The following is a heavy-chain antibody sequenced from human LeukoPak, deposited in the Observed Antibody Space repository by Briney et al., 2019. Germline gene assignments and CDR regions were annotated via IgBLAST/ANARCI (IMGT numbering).Heavy chain of an antibody. V-gene: IGHV4-59*12. CDR3: ARERGAYYYDSSAYFDI. J-gene: IGHJ3*02. D-gene: IGHD3-22*01. Sequence: WETLCLTCTVSGGSISNYYWSWIRQPPGKGLEWVGYIYYSGSTYYNPSLKSRVTISVDTSKNQFSLKLSSVTAADTAVYYCARERGAYYYDSSAYFDIWGQGTIVSASS. CDR2: IYYSGST. CDR1: GGSISNYY.